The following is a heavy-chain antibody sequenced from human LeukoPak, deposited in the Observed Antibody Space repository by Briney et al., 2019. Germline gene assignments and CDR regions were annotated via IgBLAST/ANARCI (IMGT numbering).Heavy chain of an antibody. CDR1: GFTFSSYA. D-gene: IGHD6-6*01. CDR3: ARDGIKGPTTSIAARGYFDY. J-gene: IGHJ4*02. V-gene: IGHV3-30-3*01. CDR2: ISDDGSNN. Sequence: PGGSVRLSCAASGFTFSSYAMHWVRQAPGKGLEWVAVISDDGSNNYYADSVKGRFTISRDNSKNTLYLQMNSLRAEDTAVYYCARDGIKGPTTSIAARGYFDYWGQGTLVTVSS.